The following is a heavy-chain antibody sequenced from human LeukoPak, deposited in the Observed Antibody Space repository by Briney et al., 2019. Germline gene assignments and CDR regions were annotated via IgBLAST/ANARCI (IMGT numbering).Heavy chain of an antibody. J-gene: IGHJ5*02. CDR2: INTNTGKP. Sequence: ASVKVSRKAFGYSFDSYAISWVRQAPGQGLEWMGWINTNTGKPTYAQGFRGRLVFSLDTSVSTAYLQISGLKAEDTAVYFCARDFGGFDPWGQGTQVTVSS. CDR1: GYSFDSYA. V-gene: IGHV7-4-1*02. CDR3: ARDFGGFDP. D-gene: IGHD3-10*01.